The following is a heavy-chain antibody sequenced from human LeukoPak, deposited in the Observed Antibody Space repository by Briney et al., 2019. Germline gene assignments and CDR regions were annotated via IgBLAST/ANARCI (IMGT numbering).Heavy chain of an antibody. CDR2: IYYSGST. CDR1: GGSVSSGSYY. Sequence: SETLSLTCTVSGGSVSSGSYYWSWIRQPPGKGLEWIGYIYYSGSTNYNPSLKSRVTISVDTSKNQFSLKLSSVTAADTAVYYCARRMATNPKYCFGYWGQGTLVTVSS. J-gene: IGHJ4*02. CDR3: ARRMATNPKYCFGY. D-gene: IGHD5-24*01. V-gene: IGHV4-61*01.